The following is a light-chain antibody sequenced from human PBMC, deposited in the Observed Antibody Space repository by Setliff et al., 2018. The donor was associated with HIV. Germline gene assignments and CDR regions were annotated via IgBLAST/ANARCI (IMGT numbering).Light chain of an antibody. V-gene: IGLV2-14*01. Sequence: QSALTQPASVSGSPGQSITISCTGTSSDVGGYNYVSWYQQHPGKAPKLMIYEVSNRPSAVSNRFSGSRSGKTASLTISGLQAEDEAEYYCSSYTTSTTLVFGRGTKVTVL. J-gene: IGLJ3*02. CDR1: SSDVGGYNY. CDR2: EVS. CDR3: SSYTTSTTLV.